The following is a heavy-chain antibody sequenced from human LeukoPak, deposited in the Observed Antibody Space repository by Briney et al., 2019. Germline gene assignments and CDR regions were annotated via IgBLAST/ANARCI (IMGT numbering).Heavy chain of an antibody. CDR3: ATVRYSTIWSFEFDN. D-gene: IGHD5-12*01. CDR1: GFNFSDYF. J-gene: IGHJ4*02. CDR2: ISKTGRGI. Sequence: GGSLRLSCAASGFNFSDYFMSWIRQAPGKGLQWLAYISKTGRGIEYAESVRGRFTISRDNAKNSVFLQMDSLRAEDTAVYFCATVRYSTIWSFEFDNWGQGALVTVSS. V-gene: IGHV3-11*01.